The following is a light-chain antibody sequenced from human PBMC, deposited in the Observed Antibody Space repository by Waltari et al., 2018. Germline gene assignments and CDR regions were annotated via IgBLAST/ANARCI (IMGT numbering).Light chain of an antibody. CDR3: QVWHADIDPGV. V-gene: IGLV3-21*04. J-gene: IGLJ1*01. CDR2: YDS. Sequence: SYVLTQPPAVSVAPGEPASIHCGGYNLGSYSVHWYQQKPGQAPVLVIFYDSDRPSGIPARFSGSNSGNTATLTITSVEAGDEARYYCQVWHADIDPGVFGTGTEVTVL. CDR1: NLGSYS.